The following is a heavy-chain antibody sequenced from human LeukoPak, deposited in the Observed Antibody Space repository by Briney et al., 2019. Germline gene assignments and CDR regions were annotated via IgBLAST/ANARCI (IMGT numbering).Heavy chain of an antibody. Sequence: PGGSLRLSCSASGFTFSSYAMHWVRQAPGKGLEYVSAISGNGGSTYYADSVKGRFTISRDNSKNTLYLQMSSLRAEDTAVYYCVKNIDYDYYYYGMDVWGKGTTVTVSS. CDR1: GFTFSSYA. D-gene: IGHD4-17*01. J-gene: IGHJ6*04. CDR3: VKNIDYDYYYYGMDV. CDR2: ISGNGGST. V-gene: IGHV3-64D*06.